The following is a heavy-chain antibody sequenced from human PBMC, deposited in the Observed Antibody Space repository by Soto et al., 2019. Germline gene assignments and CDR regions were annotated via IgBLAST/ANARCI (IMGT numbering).Heavy chain of an antibody. V-gene: IGHV5-51*01. CDR3: ARRRYCSGGSCYQEDYGMDV. CDR1: GYSFTSYW. J-gene: IGHJ6*02. Sequence: GESGKISCXGSGYSFTSYWIGWVRQMPGKGLEWMGIIYPGDSDTRYSPSFQGQVTISADKSISTAYLQWSSLKASDTAMYYCARRRYCSGGSCYQEDYGMDVWGQGTTVTVSS. D-gene: IGHD2-15*01. CDR2: IYPGDSDT.